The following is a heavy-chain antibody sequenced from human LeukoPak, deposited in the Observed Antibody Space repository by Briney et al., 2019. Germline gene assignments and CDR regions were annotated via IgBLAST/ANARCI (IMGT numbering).Heavy chain of an antibody. V-gene: IGHV4-30-2*01. CDR2: IYQSGSA. CDR1: GASVSSIGYS. Sequence: SQTLSLTCGVSGASVSSIGYSWSWIRQPPGRGLEWIGYIYQSGSASYNPSLQSRVTISIDKSKNQFSLNLNSVTAADTAVYYCARNSYYDNSGEGAFDIWGQGTMVTVSS. CDR3: ARNSYYDNSGEGAFDI. J-gene: IGHJ3*02. D-gene: IGHD3-22*01.